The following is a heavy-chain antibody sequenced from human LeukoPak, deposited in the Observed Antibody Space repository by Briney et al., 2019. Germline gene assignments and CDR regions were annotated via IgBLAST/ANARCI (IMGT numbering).Heavy chain of an antibody. D-gene: IGHD1-14*01. CDR3: ARATPGFDY. Sequence: GGSLRLSCAASGFTVSSNYMSWVRQAPGKGLEWVSVIYSGGSTYYADSVKDRFAISRDNSKNTLYLQMNSLRAEETAVYYCARATPGFDYWGQGTLVTVSS. V-gene: IGHV3-66*01. J-gene: IGHJ4*02. CDR2: IYSGGST. CDR1: GFTVSSNY.